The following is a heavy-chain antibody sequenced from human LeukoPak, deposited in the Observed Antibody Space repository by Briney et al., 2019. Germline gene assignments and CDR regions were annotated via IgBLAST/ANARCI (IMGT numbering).Heavy chain of an antibody. D-gene: IGHD3-3*01. CDR2: ISYDGSNK. J-gene: IGHJ4*02. CDR3: ATEYYDFWSGSLSPLDY. V-gene: IGHV3-30*19. Sequence: QPGRSLRLSCAASGFTFSSYGMHWVRQAPGKGLEWVAVISYDGSNKYYADSVKGRFTISRDNSKNTLYLQMNSLRAEDTAVYYCATEYYDFWSGSLSPLDYWGQGTLVTVSS. CDR1: GFTFSSYG.